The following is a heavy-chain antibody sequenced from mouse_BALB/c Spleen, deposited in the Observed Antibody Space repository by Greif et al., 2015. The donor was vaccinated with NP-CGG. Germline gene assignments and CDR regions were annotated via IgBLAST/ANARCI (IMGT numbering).Heavy chain of an antibody. CDR2: INPSNGRT. CDR1: GYTFTSYW. D-gene: IGHD1-1*01. CDR3: ARSAELLLYYAMDY. V-gene: IGHV1S81*02. J-gene: IGHJ4*01. Sequence: QVQLQQPGAELVKPGASVKLSCKASGYTFTSYWMHWVKQRPGQGLEWIGEINPSNGRTNYNEKFKSKATLAVDKSSSTAYMQLSSLTSEDSAVYYCARSAELLLYYAMDYWGQGTSVTVSS.